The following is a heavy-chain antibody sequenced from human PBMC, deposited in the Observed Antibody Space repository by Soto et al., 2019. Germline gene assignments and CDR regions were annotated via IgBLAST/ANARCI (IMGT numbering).Heavy chain of an antibody. Sequence: GGSLRLSCAASGFAFSGSAMYWVRQASGKGPEWVGRIRSKGHNYATEYAASVKGRFTISRDDSKNTAYLQMNSLQTEDTAVYYCTRDLFSYDYSGILWFDPWGQGTLVTAPQ. D-gene: IGHD3-16*01. V-gene: IGHV3-73*01. CDR1: GFAFSGSA. J-gene: IGHJ5*02. CDR3: TRDLFSYDYSGILWFDP. CDR2: IRSKGHNYAT.